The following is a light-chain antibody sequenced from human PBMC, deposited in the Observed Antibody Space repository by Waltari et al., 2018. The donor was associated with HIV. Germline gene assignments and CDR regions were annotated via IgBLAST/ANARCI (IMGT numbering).Light chain of an antibody. J-gene: IGLJ1*01. CDR1: SSDVGGYNY. V-gene: IGLV2-14*01. CDR2: EVT. CDR3: SSYTSSSTQV. Sequence: QSALTQSASVSGSPGQSITISCTGTSSDVGGYNYVFWYQQHPGKAPKLMIYEVTNRPSWVSNRFSGSNPGNTASLTISGLQAEDEADYYCSSYTSSSTQVFGTGTKVTVL.